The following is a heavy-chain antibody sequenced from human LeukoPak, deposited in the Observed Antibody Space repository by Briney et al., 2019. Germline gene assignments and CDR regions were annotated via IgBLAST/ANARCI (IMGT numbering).Heavy chain of an antibody. V-gene: IGHV4-59*01. CDR1: GGSINDYY. Sequence: KPSETLSLTCTVSGGSINDYYWSWIRQPPGKGLEWIAYIYYSGSTNYNPSLKSRVTISVDTSKNQFSLKLSSVTAADTAVYYCAREGGYYDSSGYYYRGENWFDPWGQGTLVTVSS. D-gene: IGHD3-22*01. CDR2: IYYSGST. CDR3: AREGGYYDSSGYYYRGENWFDP. J-gene: IGHJ5*02.